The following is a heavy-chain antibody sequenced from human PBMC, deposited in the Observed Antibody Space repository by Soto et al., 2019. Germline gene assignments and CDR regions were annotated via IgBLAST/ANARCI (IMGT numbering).Heavy chain of an antibody. CDR3: VQSRCGGDCLQSYSSHSYYGLDV. CDR2: IYWDDDK. J-gene: IGHJ6*02. CDR1: GLSLTTTGVG. V-gene: IGHV2-5*02. Sequence: QITLKESGPTLVKPTQTLTLTCTFSGLSLTTTGVGVGWIRQPPGKALEWLALIYWDDDKRYSPSLKSRLTITKDTSKNPVALTMTNMDPVDTATYYCVQSRCGGDCLQSYSSHSYYGLDVWGQGTTVTVSS. D-gene: IGHD2-21*02.